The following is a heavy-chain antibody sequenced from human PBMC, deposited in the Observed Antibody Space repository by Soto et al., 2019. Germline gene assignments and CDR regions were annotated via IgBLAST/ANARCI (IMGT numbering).Heavy chain of an antibody. CDR2: IYPVDSDT. V-gene: IGHV5-51*01. J-gene: IGHJ6*02. CDR3: AASIFYYGMDV. CDR1: GYTFTNYW. Sequence: ESRKISSKGSGYTFTNYWIGWVRQMPGKGLEWMGIIYPVDSDTKYNPSFQGQVTISADKSITTTYLRWTSLKASDTAIYYCAASIFYYGMDVWGQGTTVTVSS.